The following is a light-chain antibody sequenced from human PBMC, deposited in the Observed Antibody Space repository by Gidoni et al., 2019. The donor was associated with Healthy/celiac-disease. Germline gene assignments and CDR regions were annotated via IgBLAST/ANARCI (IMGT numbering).Light chain of an antibody. Sequence: QSVLTQPPSASGTHGQRVTISCSGSSYNIGSNYVYWYQQLPGTAPKLLIYRNNQRPSGVPDRFSGSKSGTSASLAISGLRSEDEADYYCAAWDDSLSGPNVFGTGTKVTVL. V-gene: IGLV1-47*01. CDR1: SYNIGSNY. J-gene: IGLJ1*01. CDR2: RNN. CDR3: AAWDDSLSGPNV.